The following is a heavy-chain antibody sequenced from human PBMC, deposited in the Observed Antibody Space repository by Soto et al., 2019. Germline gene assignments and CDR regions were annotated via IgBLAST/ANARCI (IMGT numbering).Heavy chain of an antibody. CDR3: AREGQVTVAYFDY. Sequence: EVQMVESGGGLVQPGGSLRLSCAASGFTFSSYWMHWVRQAPGKGLVWVSRINSDGSSTSYADSVKGRFTISRDNAKNTLYLQMNSLRAEDTAVYYCAREGQVTVAYFDYWGQGTLVTVSS. CDR2: INSDGSST. V-gene: IGHV3-74*01. J-gene: IGHJ4*02. D-gene: IGHD4-17*01. CDR1: GFTFSSYW.